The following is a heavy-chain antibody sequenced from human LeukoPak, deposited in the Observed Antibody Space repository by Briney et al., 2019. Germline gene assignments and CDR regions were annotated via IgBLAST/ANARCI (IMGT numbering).Heavy chain of an antibody. J-gene: IGHJ4*02. D-gene: IGHD5-12*01. Sequence: GSLRLSCAASGFIFSTYNIDWVRQAPGKGLEWVSSISSSSSYIYYADSVKGRFTISRDNAKNSLYLQMNSLRAEDTAVYYCAKDGGYRGYDLFTDYWGQGTLVTVSS. CDR1: GFIFSTYN. CDR2: ISSSSSYI. CDR3: AKDGGYRGYDLFTDY. V-gene: IGHV3-21*01.